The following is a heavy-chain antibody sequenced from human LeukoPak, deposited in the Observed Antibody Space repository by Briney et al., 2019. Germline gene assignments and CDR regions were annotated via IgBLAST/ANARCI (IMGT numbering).Heavy chain of an antibody. V-gene: IGHV3-21*01. D-gene: IGHD3-22*01. CDR3: ARAYYDSSGMPDY. CDR1: GFTFSSYS. CDR2: ISSSSSYI. J-gene: IGHJ4*02. Sequence: GGSLRLSCEASGFTFSSYSMNWVRQAPGKGLEWVSSISSSSSYIYYADSVKGRFTISRDNAKNSLYLQMNSLRAEDTAVYYCARAYYDSSGMPDYWGQGTLVTVSS.